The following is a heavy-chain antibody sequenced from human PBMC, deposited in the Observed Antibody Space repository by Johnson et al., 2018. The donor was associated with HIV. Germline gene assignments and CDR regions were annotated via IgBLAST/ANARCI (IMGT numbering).Heavy chain of an antibody. CDR2: ITGSGTVV. CDR3: ARSKDCSVGTCPDAFDI. D-gene: IGHD2-15*01. J-gene: IGHJ3*02. Sequence: QVQLVESGGGLVKPGGSLRLSCAASGFTFSDYYMSWIRQAPGKGLEWVSYITGSGTVVYYADSVQGRFTISRDNAKNSLYLQMNSLRAEDTAVYYCARSKDCSVGTCPDAFDIWGQGTLVMVSS. CDR1: GFTFSDYY. V-gene: IGHV3-11*04.